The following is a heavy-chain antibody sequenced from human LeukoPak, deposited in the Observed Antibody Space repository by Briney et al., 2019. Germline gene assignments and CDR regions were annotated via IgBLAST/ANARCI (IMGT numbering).Heavy chain of an antibody. CDR2: INKDGSEK. CDR3: ARNNDMDV. Sequence: PGGSLRLSCAASGFFLSNHWMTWVRQAPGKGPEWVANINKDGSEKYYVDSVKGRFTISRDTAKNSLYLQMNNLRAEDTALYYCARNNDMDVWGQGTTVIVSS. D-gene: IGHD1/OR15-1a*01. CDR1: GFFLSNHW. V-gene: IGHV3-7*03. J-gene: IGHJ6*02.